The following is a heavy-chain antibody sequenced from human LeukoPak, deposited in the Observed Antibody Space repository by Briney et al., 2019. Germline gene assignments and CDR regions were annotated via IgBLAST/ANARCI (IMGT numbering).Heavy chain of an antibody. D-gene: IGHD5-12*01. J-gene: IGHJ4*02. V-gene: IGHV1-2*02. CDR2: INPNSGGT. CDR1: GGTFNSYA. CDR3: ARDNSSIVATILIIPTFDY. Sequence: GASVKVSCKASGGTFNSYAISWVRQAPGQGLEWMGWINPNSGGTNYAQKFQGRVTMTRDTSISTAYMELSRLRSDDTAVYYCARDNSSIVATILIIPTFDYWGQGTLVTVSS.